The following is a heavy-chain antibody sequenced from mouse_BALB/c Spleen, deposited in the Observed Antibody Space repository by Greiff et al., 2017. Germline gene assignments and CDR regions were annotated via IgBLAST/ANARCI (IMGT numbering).Heavy chain of an antibody. Sequence: DVQLVESGGGLVQPGGSRKLSCAASGFTFSSFGMHWVRQAPEKGLEWVAYISSGSSTIYYADTVKGRFTISRDNPKNTLFLQMTSLRSEDTAMYYCARSIDGYYSFAYWGQGTLVTVSA. D-gene: IGHD2-3*01. CDR1: GFTFSSFG. J-gene: IGHJ3*01. V-gene: IGHV5-17*02. CDR3: ARSIDGYYSFAY. CDR2: ISSGSSTI.